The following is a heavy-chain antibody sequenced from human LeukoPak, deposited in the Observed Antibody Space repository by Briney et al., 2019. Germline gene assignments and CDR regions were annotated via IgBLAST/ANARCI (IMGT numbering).Heavy chain of an antibody. Sequence: PSETLSLTCAVYGGSFSGYYWSWIRQPPGKGLEWIGEINHSGSTNYNPSLKSRVTISIDTSKKQFSLKLSSETAADTAVYYCARGGNSSPKGRPSHSWYFDLWGRGTPVTVSS. V-gene: IGHV4-34*01. J-gene: IGHJ2*01. CDR1: GGSFSGYY. CDR2: INHSGST. D-gene: IGHD6-13*01. CDR3: ARGGNSSPKGRPSHSWYFDL.